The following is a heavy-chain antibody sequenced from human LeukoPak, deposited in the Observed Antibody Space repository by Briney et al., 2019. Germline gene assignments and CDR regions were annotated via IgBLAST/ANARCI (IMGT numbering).Heavy chain of an antibody. CDR3: ARDTTNVYYYDTSSYDH. CDR1: GGSVSSGSYY. D-gene: IGHD3-22*01. Sequence: SETLSLTCTVSGGSVSSGSYYWSWIRQPPGKGLEWIGYIYYSGSTKYNPSLKSRVTISVDTSKNQFSLKLSSVTAADTAVYYCARDTTNVYYYDTSSYDHWGQGTLVTVSS. J-gene: IGHJ4*02. V-gene: IGHV4-61*01. CDR2: IYYSGST.